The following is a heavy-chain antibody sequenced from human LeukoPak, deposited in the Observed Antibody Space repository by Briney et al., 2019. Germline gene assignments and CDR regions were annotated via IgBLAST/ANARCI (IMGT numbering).Heavy chain of an antibody. CDR3: TRDRRDGYNYVDY. CDR2: ISYSGST. J-gene: IGHJ4*02. CDR1: GGSISPYY. Sequence: SETLSLTCTVSGGSISPYYWSWIRQPPGKGLEWIGYISYSGSTNYNPSLKSRVTISVDTSKNQFSLNLNSVTAADTAVYYCTRDRRDGYNYVDYWGQGTLVTVSS. D-gene: IGHD5-24*01. V-gene: IGHV4-59*01.